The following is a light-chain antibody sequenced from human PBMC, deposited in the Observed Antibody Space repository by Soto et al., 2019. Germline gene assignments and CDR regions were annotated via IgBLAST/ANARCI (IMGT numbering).Light chain of an antibody. CDR1: TSIDSK. V-gene: IGKV3-15*01. CDR3: QQYKSWRT. Sequence: IVMTQSPATLSVSPGERATLSSRAITSIDSKFAWYQQSPGQTPRLLIYGASTRATGIPARFSGSGSGTEFTLTSSGLQSEYFGVYYCQQYKSWRTFGQETNVEIK. J-gene: IGKJ1*01. CDR2: GAS.